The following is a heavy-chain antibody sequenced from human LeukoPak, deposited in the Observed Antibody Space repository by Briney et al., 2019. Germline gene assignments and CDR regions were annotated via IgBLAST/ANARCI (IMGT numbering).Heavy chain of an antibody. V-gene: IGHV4-30-4*08. Sequence: PSQTLSLTCTVSGGSISSGDYYWSWIRQPPGKGLEWIGYIYYSGSTYYNPSLKTRVTISVDTSKNQFSLKLSSVTAADTAVYYCARDHGLGGGFDYWGQGTLVTVSS. CDR2: IYYSGST. D-gene: IGHD2-2*03. CDR1: GGSISSGDYY. CDR3: ARDHGLGGGFDY. J-gene: IGHJ4*02.